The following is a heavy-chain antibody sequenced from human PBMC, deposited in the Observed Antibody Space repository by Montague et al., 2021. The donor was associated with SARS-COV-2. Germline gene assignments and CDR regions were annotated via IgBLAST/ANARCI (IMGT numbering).Heavy chain of an antibody. CDR1: GFTFSSYS. Sequence: SRSISCAASGFTFSSYSMNWVRQAPGKGLEWVSSISSSSSYIYYADSVKGRFTISRDNAKNSLYLQMNSLRAEDTAVYYCARGIRITMVRGVTIDYWGQGTLVTVSS. CDR2: ISSSSSYI. J-gene: IGHJ4*02. D-gene: IGHD3-10*01. CDR3: ARGIRITMVRGVTIDY. V-gene: IGHV3-21*01.